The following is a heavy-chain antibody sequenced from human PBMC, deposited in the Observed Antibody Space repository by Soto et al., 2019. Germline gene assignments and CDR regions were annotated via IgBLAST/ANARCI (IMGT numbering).Heavy chain of an antibody. CDR2: INHSGST. CDR1: GLSFIGYY. V-gene: IGHV4-34*01. J-gene: IGHJ4*02. CDR3: ARGGRTMVRGVITYYFDY. Sequence: PSETLSLTCAFYGLSFIGYYWIWIRQPPGKGLEWIGEINHSGSTNYNPSLKSRVTISVDTSKNQFSLKLSSVTAADTAVYYCARGGRTMVRGVITYYFDYWGQGTLVTVSS. D-gene: IGHD3-10*01.